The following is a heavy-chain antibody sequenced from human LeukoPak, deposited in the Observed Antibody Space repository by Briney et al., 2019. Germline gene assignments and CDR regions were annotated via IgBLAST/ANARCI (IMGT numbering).Heavy chain of an antibody. CDR3: ARDPVPEKYYYDSSGPEDGMDV. Sequence: GRSLRLSCAASGFTFSSYWMSWVRQAPGKGLEWVANIKQDGSERYYVDSVKGRFTISRDNAKNSLYLQMNSLRAEDTAVYYCARDPVPEKYYYDSSGPEDGMDVWGQGTTVTVSS. CDR2: IKQDGSER. D-gene: IGHD3-22*01. CDR1: GFTFSSYW. V-gene: IGHV3-7*01. J-gene: IGHJ6*02.